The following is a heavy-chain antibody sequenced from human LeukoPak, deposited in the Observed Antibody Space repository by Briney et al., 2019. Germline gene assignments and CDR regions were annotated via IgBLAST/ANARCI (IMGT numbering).Heavy chain of an antibody. CDR3: ARDQVDVGGLRYFDWLLKH. D-gene: IGHD3-9*01. Sequence: ASVKVSCKASGYTFTNYGINWVRQAPGQGLEWMGWISAYNGNTNYAQKLQGRVTMTTDTSTSTAYMELRSLRSDDTAVYYCARDQVDVGGLRYFDWLLKHWGQGTLVTVSS. V-gene: IGHV1-18*01. CDR1: GYTFTNYG. J-gene: IGHJ4*02. CDR2: ISAYNGNT.